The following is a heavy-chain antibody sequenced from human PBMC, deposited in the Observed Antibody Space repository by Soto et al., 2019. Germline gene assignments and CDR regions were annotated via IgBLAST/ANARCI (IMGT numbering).Heavy chain of an antibody. V-gene: IGHV4-31*03. CDR1: GGSISSGGYY. D-gene: IGHD3-10*01. Sequence: PSETLSLTCTVSGGSISSGGYYWSWIRQHPGKGLEWIGYIYYSGSTYYNPSLESRVTISVDTSKNQFSLKLSSVTAADTAVYYCARTPLWFGDDSNAFDIWGQGTMVTVSS. CDR3: ARTPLWFGDDSNAFDI. CDR2: IYYSGST. J-gene: IGHJ3*02.